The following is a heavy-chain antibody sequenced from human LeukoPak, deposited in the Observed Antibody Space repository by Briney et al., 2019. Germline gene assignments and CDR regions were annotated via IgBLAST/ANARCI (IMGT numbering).Heavy chain of an antibody. Sequence: GGSLRRSCAASGFTVSSNDRTWVRQAPGKGLEWVSIIYSGGHTYYADSVKGRFTISRDNSKNTLYLQMDSLRAEDTAMYYCARDRAAADLDYWGQGTLVTVSS. CDR1: GFTVSSND. D-gene: IGHD6-13*01. V-gene: IGHV3-66*01. J-gene: IGHJ4*02. CDR2: IYSGGHT. CDR3: ARDRAAADLDY.